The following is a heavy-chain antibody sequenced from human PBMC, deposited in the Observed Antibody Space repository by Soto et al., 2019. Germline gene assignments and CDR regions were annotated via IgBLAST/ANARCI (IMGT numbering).Heavy chain of an antibody. CDR2: IYSSGNT. J-gene: IGHJ1*01. D-gene: IGHD3-22*01. Sequence: QVQLQESGPGLVKPSQTLSLTCTASSGSIRSGGYYWGWLRQPPGKGLQWIGFIYSSGNTYYNPSLKSRLTLSVDTSKNQFSLRLSFVTAAATAVYYCATNGDYYDASGPKSFQHWGQGTLVTVSS. CDR1: SGSIRSGGYY. V-gene: IGHV4-31*03. CDR3: ATNGDYYDASGPKSFQH.